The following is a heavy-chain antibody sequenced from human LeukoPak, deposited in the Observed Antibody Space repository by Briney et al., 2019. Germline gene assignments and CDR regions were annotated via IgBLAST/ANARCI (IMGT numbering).Heavy chain of an antibody. CDR1: GFTFSSYS. CDR3: ARGPTGGFDY. Sequence: PGGSLRLSCAASGFTFSSYSMHWVRQAPGKGLEWVSSISSSSSYIYYADSVKGRFTISRDNAKNSLYLQMNSLRAEDTAVYYCARGPTGGFDYWGQGTLVTVSS. J-gene: IGHJ4*02. V-gene: IGHV3-21*01. D-gene: IGHD1-14*01. CDR2: ISSSSSYI.